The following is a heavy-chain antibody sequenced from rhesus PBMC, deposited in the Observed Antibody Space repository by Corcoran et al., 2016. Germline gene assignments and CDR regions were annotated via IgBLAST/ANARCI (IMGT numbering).Heavy chain of an antibody. J-gene: IGHJ4*01. CDR3: ARVYSSWSGEDY. CDR1: GGSISSSY. D-gene: IGHD6-13*01. CDR2: IDCSSSST. Sequence: QLQLQESGPGLVKPSETLSVTCAVSGGSISSSYWSWIRQAPGKGLEWIGYIDCSSSSTNYNPSLKSRVTLSVDTSKNQLSLKLSSVTTADTAVYYCARVYSSWSGEDYWGQGVLVTVSS. V-gene: IGHV4-169*01.